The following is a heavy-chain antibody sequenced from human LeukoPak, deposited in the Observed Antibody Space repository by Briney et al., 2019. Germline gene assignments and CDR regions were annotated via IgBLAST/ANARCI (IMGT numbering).Heavy chain of an antibody. CDR3: ARYDGYRLPAFDI. D-gene: IGHD5-24*01. J-gene: IGHJ3*02. CDR1: GGSFNGYY. Sequence: KSSETLSLTCAVYGGSFNGYYWSWIRQPPGKGLEWIGEINHSGSTNYNPSLKSRVTISVDTSKNQFSLKLSSVTAADTAVYYCARYDGYRLPAFDIWGQGTMVTVSS. V-gene: IGHV4-34*01. CDR2: INHSGST.